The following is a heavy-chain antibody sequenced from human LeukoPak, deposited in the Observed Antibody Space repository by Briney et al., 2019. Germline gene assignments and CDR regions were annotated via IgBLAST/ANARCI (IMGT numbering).Heavy chain of an antibody. V-gene: IGHV4-34*01. Sequence: SETLSLTCAVYGGSFSGYYWSWSRQPPGKGLEWIGEINHSGSTNYNPSLKSRVTISVDTSKNQFSLKLSSVTAADTAVYYCARGGHGYCSGGSCYSGGVGYYFDCWGQGTLVTVSS. D-gene: IGHD2-15*01. J-gene: IGHJ4*02. CDR2: INHSGST. CDR3: ARGGHGYCSGGSCYSGGVGYYFDC. CDR1: GGSFSGYY.